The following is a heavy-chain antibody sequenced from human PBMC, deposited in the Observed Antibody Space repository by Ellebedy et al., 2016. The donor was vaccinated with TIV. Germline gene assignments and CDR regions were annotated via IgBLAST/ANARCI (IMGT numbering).Heavy chain of an antibody. CDR3: ARGGGYYSDSSGYYGGWFDP. CDR1: GFTFSSYW. Sequence: GESLKISCAASGFTFSSYWMHWVRQAPGKGLVWVSHINNDGSSTSYADSVKGRFTISRDNAKNTLYLQMNSLRAEDTAVYYCARGGGYYSDSSGYYGGWFDPWGQGTLVTVSS. CDR2: INNDGSST. V-gene: IGHV3-74*01. D-gene: IGHD3-22*01. J-gene: IGHJ5*02.